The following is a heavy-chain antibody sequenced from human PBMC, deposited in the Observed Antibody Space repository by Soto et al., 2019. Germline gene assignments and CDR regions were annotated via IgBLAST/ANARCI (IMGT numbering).Heavy chain of an antibody. CDR2: ISAYNGNT. Sequence: ASVKVSCKASGYTFTSHGISWVRQAPGQGLEWMGWISAYNGNTNYAQKLQGRVTMTTDTSTSTAYMELRSLRSDDTAVYYCARPMVRGVIIFSAFDIWGQGTMVTVSS. CDR3: ARPMVRGVIIFSAFDI. V-gene: IGHV1-18*01. CDR1: GYTFTSHG. J-gene: IGHJ3*02. D-gene: IGHD3-10*01.